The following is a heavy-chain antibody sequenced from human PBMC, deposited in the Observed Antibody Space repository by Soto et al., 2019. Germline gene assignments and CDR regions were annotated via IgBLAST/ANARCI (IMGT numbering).Heavy chain of an antibody. CDR1: GSTFNNFA. V-gene: IGHV1-69*06. Sequence: QVVLLQSGAEVQDPGSSVRVSCQVSGSTFNNFAFSWVRQAPGHGPEWMGGIVVDSNTAEYSQRFQDRVTITADTSTDTLYMELGSLTFEDTAVYYCARAIKRWEVNYYFDFWGQGTLVTVSS. D-gene: IGHD1-26*01. J-gene: IGHJ4*02. CDR3: ARAIKRWEVNYYFDF. CDR2: IVVDSNTA.